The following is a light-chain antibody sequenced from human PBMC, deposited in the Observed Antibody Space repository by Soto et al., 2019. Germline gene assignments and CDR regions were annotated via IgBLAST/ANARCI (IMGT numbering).Light chain of an antibody. CDR3: QKRSNPLT. CDR1: QSVSSY. J-gene: IGKJ4*01. Sequence: EIVLTQSPATLSLSPGERATLSCRASQSVSSYLAWYQQKPGQAPRLLIYDASNRATGIPARFSGSGSGTDFTLTISRLEPEDFAVYYCQKRSNPLTFGGGTKVEIK. CDR2: DAS. V-gene: IGKV3-11*01.